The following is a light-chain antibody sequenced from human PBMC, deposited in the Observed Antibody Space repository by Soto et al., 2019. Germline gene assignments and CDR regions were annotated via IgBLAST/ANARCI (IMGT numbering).Light chain of an antibody. CDR2: WSS. Sequence: DIVMTQSPDSLAVSLGERATINCKSSQSVLYSSNNKNYLAWYQQKPGQPPKLLIYWSSTRESGVPDRCSGGGSGTDFTLTISSLQAEDVALYYYQQYYSTPLTFGGGTKVEIK. CDR3: QQYYSTPLT. J-gene: IGKJ4*01. CDR1: QSVLYSSNNKNY. V-gene: IGKV4-1*01.